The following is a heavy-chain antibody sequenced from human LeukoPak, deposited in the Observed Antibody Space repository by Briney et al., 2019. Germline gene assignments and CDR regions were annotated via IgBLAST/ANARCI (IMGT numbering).Heavy chain of an antibody. CDR1: GFIFGDYA. CDR2: ITWNSVSI. CDR3: AKGLAVSGEDY. D-gene: IGHD6-19*01. V-gene: IGHV3-9*01. Sequence: PGRSLRLSCAASGFIFGDYAMHWVRQAPGKGLEWVSGITWNSVSIGYADSVKGRFTISRDNAKNSLYLQMSSLRAEDTAFYYCAKGLAVSGEDYWGQGTLVTVSS. J-gene: IGHJ4*02.